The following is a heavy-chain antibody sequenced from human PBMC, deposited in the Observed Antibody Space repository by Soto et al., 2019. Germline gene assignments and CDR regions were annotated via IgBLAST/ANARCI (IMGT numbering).Heavy chain of an antibody. Sequence: PGGLLRLSCATSGFTFSSYAMSWVRQAPGKGLEWVSAISGSGGSTYYADSVKGRFTISRDNSKNTLYLQMNSLRAEDTAVYYCAKDRGPLGELSFGYYYYMDVWGKGTTVTVSS. CDR2: ISGSGGST. D-gene: IGHD3-16*02. CDR1: GFTFSSYA. V-gene: IGHV3-23*01. J-gene: IGHJ6*03. CDR3: AKDRGPLGELSFGYYYYMDV.